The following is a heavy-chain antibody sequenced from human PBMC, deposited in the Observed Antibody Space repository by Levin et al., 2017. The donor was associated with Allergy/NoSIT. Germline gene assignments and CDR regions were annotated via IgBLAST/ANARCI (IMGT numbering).Heavy chain of an antibody. CDR2: ISSSSGYI. D-gene: IGHD5-18*01. CDR1: GFTFSSYS. Sequence: PSETLSLTCAASGFTFSSYSMNWVRQAPGKGLEWVSSISSSSGYIYYADSVKGRFTISRDNAKNSLYLQMNSLRAEDTAVYYCAREVVSGYSYGFDYWGQGTLVTVSS. J-gene: IGHJ4*02. CDR3: AREVVSGYSYGFDY. V-gene: IGHV3-21*01.